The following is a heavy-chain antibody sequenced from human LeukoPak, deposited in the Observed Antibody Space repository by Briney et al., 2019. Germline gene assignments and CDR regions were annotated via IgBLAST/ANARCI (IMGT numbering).Heavy chain of an antibody. CDR3: ARTQLSDTAMSYFDY. D-gene: IGHD5-18*01. Sequence: PGGSLRLSCAASGLTFSSYYMSWVRQAPGKGLEWVSSISSSSSYIYYADSVKGRFTISRDNAKNSLYLQMNSLRAEDTAVYYCARTQLSDTAMSYFDYRGRGTLVTVSS. CDR1: GLTFSSYY. J-gene: IGHJ4*02. CDR2: ISSSSSYI. V-gene: IGHV3-21*01.